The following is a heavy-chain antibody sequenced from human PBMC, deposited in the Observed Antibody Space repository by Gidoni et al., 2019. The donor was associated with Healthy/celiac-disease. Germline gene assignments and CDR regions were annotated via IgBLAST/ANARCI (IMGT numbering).Heavy chain of an antibody. J-gene: IGHJ4*02. D-gene: IGHD5-12*01. CDR3: AKDVVATIYYFDY. Sequence: QVQLVESGGGVVQPGRSLRLSCAASGFTFSSYGMPWVRQAPGKGLEWVAVISYDGSNKYYADSVKGRFTISRDNSKNTLYLQMNSLRAEDTAVYYCAKDVVATIYYFDYWGQGTLVTVSS. CDR2: ISYDGSNK. CDR1: GFTFSSYG. V-gene: IGHV3-30*18.